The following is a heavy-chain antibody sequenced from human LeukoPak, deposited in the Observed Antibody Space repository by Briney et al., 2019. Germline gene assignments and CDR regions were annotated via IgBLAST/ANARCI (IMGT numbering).Heavy chain of an antibody. CDR2: ISGSGGST. Sequence: GGSLRLSCAASEFTFSSYAMSWVRQAPWKGLEWVLAISGSGGSTYYADSVKGRFTISRDNSKNTLYLQMNSLRAEDTAVYYCEVVVKDGYFDYWGQGTLVTVSS. CDR1: EFTFSSYA. D-gene: IGHD3-22*01. J-gene: IGHJ4*02. CDR3: EVVVKDGYFDY. V-gene: IGHV3-23*01.